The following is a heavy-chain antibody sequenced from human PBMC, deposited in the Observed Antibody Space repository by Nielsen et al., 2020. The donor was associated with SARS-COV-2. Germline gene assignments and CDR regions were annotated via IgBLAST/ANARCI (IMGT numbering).Heavy chain of an antibody. CDR1: GYDFTTYW. D-gene: IGHD4-17*01. J-gene: IGHJ6*02. CDR2: IYPGDSDS. Sequence: GESLKISCEVSGYDFTTYWIGWVRQMPGKGPEWMGIIYPGDSDSKFSPSFQGQVTISVDNSISTAYLQWNSLKASDTAMYYCARPASYGDYVDGMDVWGQGTTVTVSS. V-gene: IGHV5-51*01. CDR3: ARPASYGDYVDGMDV.